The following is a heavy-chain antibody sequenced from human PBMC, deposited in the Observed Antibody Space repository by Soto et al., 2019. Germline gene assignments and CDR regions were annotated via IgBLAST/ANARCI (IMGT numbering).Heavy chain of an antibody. Sequence: QVQLQQWGAGLLKPSEPLSLTCAVYGGSFSGYYWSWIRQPPGKGLEWIGEINHSGSTNYNPSRKSRVTISVDTSTNKFSLKLSSVTAADTAVYYCARVMTTDDAFDIWGQGTMVTVSS. CDR1: GGSFSGYY. D-gene: IGHD4-17*01. V-gene: IGHV4-34*01. CDR3: ARVMTTDDAFDI. CDR2: INHSGST. J-gene: IGHJ3*02.